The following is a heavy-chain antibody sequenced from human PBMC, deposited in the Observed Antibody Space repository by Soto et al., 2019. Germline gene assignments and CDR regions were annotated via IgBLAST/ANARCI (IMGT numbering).Heavy chain of an antibody. V-gene: IGHV3-30*18. D-gene: IGHD5-12*01. CDR1: GFSFSNYV. Sequence: QVQLVESGGGVVQPGTSLRLSCAASGFSFSNYVMHWVRQAPGKGLEWVALISYDGSDKYYAGSVKGRFTISRDNSKNTLYLQINSLRAEDTSVYYCAKGIVAYYYYYGMDVW. CDR3: AKGIVAYYYYYGMDV. CDR2: ISYDGSDK. J-gene: IGHJ6*01.